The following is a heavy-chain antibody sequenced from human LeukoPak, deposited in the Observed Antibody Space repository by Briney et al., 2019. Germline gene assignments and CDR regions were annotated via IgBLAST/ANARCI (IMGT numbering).Heavy chain of an antibody. CDR3: ARVSSGYYYVGWFDP. V-gene: IGHV4-59*01. Sequence: SAALSLTCTVSGGSISSYYWSWIRQPPGKGLEWIGYIYYSGSTNYNPSLKSRVTISVDTSKNQFSLKLSSVTAADTAVYYCARVSSGYYYVGWFDPWGQGTLVTVSS. CDR2: IYYSGST. J-gene: IGHJ5*02. CDR1: GGSISSYY. D-gene: IGHD3-22*01.